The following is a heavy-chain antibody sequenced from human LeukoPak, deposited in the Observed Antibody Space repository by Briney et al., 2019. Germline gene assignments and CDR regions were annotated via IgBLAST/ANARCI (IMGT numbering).Heavy chain of an antibody. CDR3: ARATSGTSTFQH. Sequence: GESLKISCKGSGYSFTSNWIGWVRQRAGKGLEWMGTIYPGDSDTRYSPSFQGQVTISVDKSISTAYLQWSSLKASDTAIYYCARATSGTSTFQHWGQGTLVTVSS. D-gene: IGHD6-13*01. CDR2: IYPGDSDT. V-gene: IGHV5-51*01. CDR1: GYSFTSNW. J-gene: IGHJ1*01.